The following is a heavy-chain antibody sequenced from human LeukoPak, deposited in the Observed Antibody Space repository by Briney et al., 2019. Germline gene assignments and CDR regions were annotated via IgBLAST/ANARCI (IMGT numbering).Heavy chain of an antibody. CDR2: ISGSGRST. CDR1: GFTFSNYA. V-gene: IGHV3-23*01. J-gene: IGHJ4*02. CDR3: AKNSRAGSWPHQFDS. Sequence: PGGSLRLSCAASGFTFSNYASGWGRQAPGKGLEWVSSISGSGRSTYYADSVKGRFTISRDNSKNTLYLQMNSLRAEDTAVYHCAKNSRAGSWPHQFDSWGQGTLVTVSS. D-gene: IGHD6-13*01.